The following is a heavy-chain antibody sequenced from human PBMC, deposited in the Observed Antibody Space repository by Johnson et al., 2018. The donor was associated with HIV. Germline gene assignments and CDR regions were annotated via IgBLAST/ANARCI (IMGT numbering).Heavy chain of an antibody. V-gene: IGHV3-49*04. D-gene: IGHD1-26*01. CDR3: TRGGSYVAFDI. CDR1: GFTFGDYA. CDR2: IRSKASGGTT. Sequence: VQLVESGGGLVQPGRSLRLSCTASGFTFGDYAMSWVRQAPGKGLEWVGFIRSKASGGTTEYAASVKGRFTISRDDSKSIAYLQMNSLKTEDTAVYYCTRGGSYVAFDIWGQGTMVTVSS. J-gene: IGHJ3*02.